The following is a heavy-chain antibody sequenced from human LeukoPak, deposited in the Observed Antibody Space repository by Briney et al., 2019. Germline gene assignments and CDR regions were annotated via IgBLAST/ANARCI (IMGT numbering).Heavy chain of an antibody. CDR2: IHYSGST. CDR3: ARHGLSIATPGRWFDP. V-gene: IGHV4-59*08. CDR1: GGSISSYY. Sequence: SETLSLTCTVSGGSISSYYWNWIRQPPGRGLEWIGDIHYSGSTNYNPSLKSRVTISVDTSKNQFSLKLSSVTAADTAVYYWARHGLSIATPGRWFDPWRQGTLVTVSS. J-gene: IGHJ5*02. D-gene: IGHD6-6*01.